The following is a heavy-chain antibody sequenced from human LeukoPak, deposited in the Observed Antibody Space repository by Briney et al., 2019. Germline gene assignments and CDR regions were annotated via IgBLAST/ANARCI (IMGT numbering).Heavy chain of an antibody. CDR3: ARGRNDDYSFDY. CDR1: GFTFSSYS. J-gene: IGHJ4*02. CDR2: ISSRSSTI. V-gene: IGHV3-48*01. Sequence: GGSLRLSCAASGFTFSSYSMNWVRRAPGKGLEWVSYISSRSSTIYYADSVKGRFTISRDNAKNSLSLQMNGLRAEDTAVYYCARGRNDDYSFDYWGQGTLVTVSS. D-gene: IGHD4-11*01.